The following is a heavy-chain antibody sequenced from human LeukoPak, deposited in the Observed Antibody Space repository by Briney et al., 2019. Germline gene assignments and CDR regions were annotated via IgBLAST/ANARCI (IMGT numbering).Heavy chain of an antibody. Sequence: PGGSLRLSCAASGFTFSSYAMHWVRQAPGKGLEWVANINQDGTEKYYVDSVKGRFTISRDYAKNSLYLQMNSLRAEDTAVYYCARPVTTHTKYYFDYWGQGTLVTVSS. CDR3: ARPVTTHTKYYFDY. J-gene: IGHJ4*02. V-gene: IGHV3-7*01. CDR2: INQDGTEK. CDR1: GFTFSSYA. D-gene: IGHD4-17*01.